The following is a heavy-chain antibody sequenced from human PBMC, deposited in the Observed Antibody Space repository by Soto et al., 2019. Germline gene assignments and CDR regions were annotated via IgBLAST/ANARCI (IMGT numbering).Heavy chain of an antibody. Sequence: QVQLVESGGGVVQPGRSLRLSCAASGFTFSSYGMHWVRQAPGKGLEWVAVISYDGSNKYYADSVKGRFTISRDNSKNTLYLQMNSLRAEDTAVYYCAKGYYDSSGCPGHWGQGTLVTVSS. CDR3: AKGYYDSSGCPGH. V-gene: IGHV3-30*18. CDR1: GFTFSSYG. J-gene: IGHJ4*02. CDR2: ISYDGSNK. D-gene: IGHD3-22*01.